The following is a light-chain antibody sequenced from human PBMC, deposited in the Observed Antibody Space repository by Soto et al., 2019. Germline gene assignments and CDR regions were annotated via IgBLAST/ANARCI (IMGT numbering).Light chain of an antibody. V-gene: IGKV4-1*01. Sequence: DIVMTQSPDSLAVSLGERATINCKSSQSVLYSPNNKNDLAWYQQKPGQPPKLLIYWASTRDAGVPDRFSGSGSGTDFTLTTSSLQAEDVAVYYCQQYYSPFLTFGGGTKVDIK. J-gene: IGKJ4*01. CDR1: QSVLYSPNNKND. CDR2: WAS. CDR3: QQYYSPFLT.